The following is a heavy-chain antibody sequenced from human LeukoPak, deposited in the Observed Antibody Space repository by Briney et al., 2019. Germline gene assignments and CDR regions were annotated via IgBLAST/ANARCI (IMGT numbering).Heavy chain of an antibody. D-gene: IGHD4-23*01. CDR3: ARVPTVANNWFDP. Sequence: GWISAYNGNTNYAQKLQGRVTMTTDTSTSTAYMELRSLRSDDTAVYYCARVPTVANNWFDPWGQGTLVTVSS. CDR2: ISAYNGNT. V-gene: IGHV1-18*01. J-gene: IGHJ5*02.